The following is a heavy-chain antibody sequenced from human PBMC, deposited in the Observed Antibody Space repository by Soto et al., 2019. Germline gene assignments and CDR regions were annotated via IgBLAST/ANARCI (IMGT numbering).Heavy chain of an antibody. D-gene: IGHD3-10*01. V-gene: IGHV4-34*01. CDR3: ARAGAGSGSYYKRSHAFAI. CDR1: GGSFSGYY. J-gene: IGHJ3*02. CDR2: INHSGST. Sequence: PSETLSLTCAVYGGSFSGYYWSWIRQPPGKGLEWIGEINHSGSTNYNPSLKSRVTISVDTSKNQFSLKLSSVTAADTAVYYCARAGAGSGSYYKRSHAFAIWGQGTMVTVSS.